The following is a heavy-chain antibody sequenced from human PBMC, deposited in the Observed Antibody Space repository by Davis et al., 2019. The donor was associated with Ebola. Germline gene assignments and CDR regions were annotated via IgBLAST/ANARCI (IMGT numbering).Heavy chain of an antibody. CDR2: IYNNGHT. J-gene: IGHJ4*02. CDR1: GFSVSSNY. CDR3: AKFGGQGPYSYGPVDY. Sequence: GESLKISCAASGFSVSSNYMSWVRLAPGKGLEWISVIYNNGHTHYADSVKGRFTISRDNSKNTLYLQMNSLRAEDTAVYYCAKFGGQGPYSYGPVDYWGQGTLVTVSS. D-gene: IGHD5-18*01. V-gene: IGHV3-53*01.